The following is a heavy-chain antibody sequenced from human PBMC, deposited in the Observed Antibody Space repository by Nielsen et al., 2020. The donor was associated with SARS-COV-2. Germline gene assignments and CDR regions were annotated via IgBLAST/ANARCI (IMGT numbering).Heavy chain of an antibody. Sequence: WIRQPPGKGLEWVSYISSSSSYIYYADSVKGRFTISRDNAKNSLYLQMNSLRAEDTAVYYCARDRTPRAVTTVGYYYYYGMDVWGQGTTVTVSS. CDR3: ARDRTPRAVTTVGYYYYYGMDV. D-gene: IGHD4-23*01. V-gene: IGHV3-21*05. CDR2: ISSSSSYI. J-gene: IGHJ6*02.